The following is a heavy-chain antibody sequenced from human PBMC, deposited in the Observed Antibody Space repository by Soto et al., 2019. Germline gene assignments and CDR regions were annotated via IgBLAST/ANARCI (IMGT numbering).Heavy chain of an antibody. CDR3: AREQWLGVDY. Sequence: QVQLVQSGAEEKKPGALVKVSCKASGYTFTSYAMHWVRQAPGQRLEWMGWINAGNGNTKYSQKFQGRVTITRDTSASTAYMELSSLRSEDTAVYYCAREQWLGVDYWGQGTLVTVSS. V-gene: IGHV1-3*05. D-gene: IGHD6-19*01. J-gene: IGHJ4*02. CDR1: GYTFTSYA. CDR2: INAGNGNT.